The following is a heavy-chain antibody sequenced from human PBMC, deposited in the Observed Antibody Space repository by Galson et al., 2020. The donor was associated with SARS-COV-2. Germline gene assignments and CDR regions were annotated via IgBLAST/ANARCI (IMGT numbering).Heavy chain of an antibody. J-gene: IGHJ4*02. V-gene: IGHV1-69*13. CDR3: ARAGLGGSSDRYVTEMPFDT. CDR1: GGSLSSYV. Sequence: SVKVSCKASGGSLSSYVITWVRQAPGQGLEWMGRIIPIFVTTNYAQNFQGRVTITADESTGTAYMELSSLRSEDTAIYYCARAGLGGSSDRYVTEMPFDTWGQGTLVTVSS. D-gene: IGHD3-16*01. CDR2: IIPIFVTT.